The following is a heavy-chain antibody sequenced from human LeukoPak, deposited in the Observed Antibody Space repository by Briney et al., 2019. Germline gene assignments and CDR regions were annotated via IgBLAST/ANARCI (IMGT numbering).Heavy chain of an antibody. CDR1: GFTFISYA. CDR2: ISTSGGST. CDR3: ASLPLRYFDLGNY. J-gene: IGHJ4*02. V-gene: IGHV3-23*01. Sequence: GGSLRLSCAASGFTFISYAMSWVRQAPGKGLEWVSVISTSGGSTNYADSVKGRFTISRDNAKNSLYLQMNSLRAEDTAVYYCASLPLRYFDLGNYWGQGTLVTVSS. D-gene: IGHD3-9*01.